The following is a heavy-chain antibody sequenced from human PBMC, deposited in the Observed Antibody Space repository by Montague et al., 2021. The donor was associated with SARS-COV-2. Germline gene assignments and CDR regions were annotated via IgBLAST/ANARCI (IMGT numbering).Heavy chain of an antibody. CDR2: IYSSGST. J-gene: IGHJ6*02. CDR3: ARDRPGSYYYGSGTYTWGGYGMDV. V-gene: IGHV4-4*07. CDR1: GGSISSYY. Sequence: SETLSLTCTVSGGSISSYYWSWIRQPAGTGLEWIGRIYSSGSTNYNPSLKSRVTMSVDTSKNQFSLKPSSVTAADTALYDCARDRPGSYYYGSGTYTWGGYGMDVWGQGTTVTVSS. D-gene: IGHD3-10*01.